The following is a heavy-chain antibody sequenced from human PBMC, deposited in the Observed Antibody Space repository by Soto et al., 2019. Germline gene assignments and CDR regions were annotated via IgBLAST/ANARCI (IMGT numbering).Heavy chain of an antibody. V-gene: IGHV3-30-3*01. D-gene: IGHD7-27*01. CDR2: ISYDGTNK. Sequence: GGSLRLSCAASGFSFSISPMHWVRQAPGKGPEWVALISYDGTNKFYADSVKGRFTISRDNSKGTLYLQVDSLRPEDAAVYYCARDPKTSGGQHWAFNYFDSWGQGTLVTVSS. J-gene: IGHJ4*02. CDR1: GFSFSISP. CDR3: ARDPKTSGGQHWAFNYFDS.